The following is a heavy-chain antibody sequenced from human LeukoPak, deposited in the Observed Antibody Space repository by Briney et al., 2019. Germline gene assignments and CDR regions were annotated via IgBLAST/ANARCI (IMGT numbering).Heavy chain of an antibody. J-gene: IGHJ5*01. CDR2: ISAYSGNK. D-gene: IGHD5-24*01. Sequence: GASVKVSCKASGGTFSSYAISWVRQAPGQGLEWIGWISAYSGNKKYGQRFQDRLTMTTDASTSTSYMELRSLGSDDTAVYYCARDVGSGDGHNLDSWGHGTLVIVSS. CDR1: GGTFSSYA. V-gene: IGHV1-18*01. CDR3: ARDVGSGDGHNLDS.